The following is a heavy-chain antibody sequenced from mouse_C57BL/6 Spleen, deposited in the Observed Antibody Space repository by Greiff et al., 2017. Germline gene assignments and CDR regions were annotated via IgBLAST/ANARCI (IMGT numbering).Heavy chain of an antibody. CDR1: GYTFTSYG. CDR2: IYPRSGNT. Sequence: VKLVESGAELARPGASVKLSCKASGYTFTSYGISWVKQRTGQGLEWIGEIYPRSGNTYYNEKFKGKATLTADKSSSTAYMELRSLTSEDSAVYFCARSWGLRDAMDYWGQGTSVTVSS. J-gene: IGHJ4*01. V-gene: IGHV1-81*01. D-gene: IGHD2-4*01. CDR3: ARSWGLRDAMDY.